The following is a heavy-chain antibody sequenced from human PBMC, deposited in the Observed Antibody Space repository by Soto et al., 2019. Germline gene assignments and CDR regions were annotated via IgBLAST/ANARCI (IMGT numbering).Heavy chain of an antibody. V-gene: IGHV3-33*01. CDR3: ARDASYYSLWSGYYPSRNGMDV. Sequence: WWSLRLSCSASVFTFSSFGMHWVRQAPGKGLEWVSLIWYDGGKKSYGDSVKGRFTISRDNSRNTVYLQMNSLRADDTAVYYCARDASYYSLWSGYYPSRNGMDVWGQGTTVTVSS. D-gene: IGHD3-3*01. CDR2: IWYDGGKK. J-gene: IGHJ6*02. CDR1: VFTFSSFG.